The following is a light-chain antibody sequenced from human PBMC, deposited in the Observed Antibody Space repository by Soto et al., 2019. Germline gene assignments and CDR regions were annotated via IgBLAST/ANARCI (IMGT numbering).Light chain of an antibody. CDR3: QSSDTNNQVV. CDR1: SGSIASNY. V-gene: IGLV6-57*04. Sequence: NFMLTQPHSVSESPGKTVIISCTRSSGSIASNYVQWYQQRPGSAPTTVIYEDNRRHSGVPDRFSGSIDTSSNSASLTISGLKTEDEADYYCQSSDTNNQVVFGTGTKLTVL. CDR2: EDN. J-gene: IGLJ1*01.